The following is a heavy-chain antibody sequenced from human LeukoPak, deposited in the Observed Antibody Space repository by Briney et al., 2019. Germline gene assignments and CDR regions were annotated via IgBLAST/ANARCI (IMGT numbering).Heavy chain of an antibody. Sequence: PSETLSLTCAVYGGSFSGYYWSWIRQPPGKGLEWIGEINHSGSTNYNPSLKSRVTISVDTSKNQFSLKLSSVTAADTAVYYRARGPNFWSGYYPYWGQGTLVTVSS. V-gene: IGHV4-34*01. CDR1: GGSFSGYY. D-gene: IGHD3-3*01. CDR2: INHSGST. J-gene: IGHJ4*02. CDR3: ARGPNFWSGYYPY.